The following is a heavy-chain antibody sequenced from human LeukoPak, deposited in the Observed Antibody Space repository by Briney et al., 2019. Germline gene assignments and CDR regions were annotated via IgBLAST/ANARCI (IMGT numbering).Heavy chain of an antibody. D-gene: IGHD3-22*01. Sequence: ASVKVSCKASGYTFTSYGISWVRQAPGQGLEWMGWISAYNGNTNYAQKFQERVTITRDMSTSTAYMELSSLRSEDTAVYYCAADSSGYKVPHYYYGMDVWGQGTTVTVSS. CDR3: AADSSGYKVPHYYYGMDV. CDR2: ISAYNGNT. CDR1: GYTFTSYG. J-gene: IGHJ6*02. V-gene: IGHV1-18*01.